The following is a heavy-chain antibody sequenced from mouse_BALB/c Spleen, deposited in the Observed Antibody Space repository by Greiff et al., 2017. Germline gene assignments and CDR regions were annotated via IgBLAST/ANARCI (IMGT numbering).Heavy chain of an antibody. D-gene: IGHD2-1*01. J-gene: IGHJ3*01. V-gene: IGHV1S81*02. CDR1: GYTFTSYW. CDR3: ARYDGNLRLAY. Sequence: QVQLQQPGAELVKPGASVKLSCKASGYTFTSYWMHWVKQRPGQGLEWIGEINPSNGRTNYNEKFKSKATLTVDKSSSTAYMQRSSLTSEDSAVYYCARYDGNLRLAYWGQGTLVTVSA. CDR2: INPSNGRT.